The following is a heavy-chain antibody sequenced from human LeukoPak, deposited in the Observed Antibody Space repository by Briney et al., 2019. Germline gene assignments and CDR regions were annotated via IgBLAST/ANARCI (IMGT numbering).Heavy chain of an antibody. Sequence: GGSLRLSCAASGFTFSSYWMSWVRQAPGKGLEWVANIKQDGSEKYYVDSVKGRFTISRDNAKNSLYLQTNSLRAEDTAVYYCARVGQGYCGSTSCPRGFDYWGQGTLVTVSS. CDR1: GFTFSSYW. V-gene: IGHV3-7*01. D-gene: IGHD2-2*01. J-gene: IGHJ4*02. CDR2: IKQDGSEK. CDR3: ARVGQGYCGSTSCPRGFDY.